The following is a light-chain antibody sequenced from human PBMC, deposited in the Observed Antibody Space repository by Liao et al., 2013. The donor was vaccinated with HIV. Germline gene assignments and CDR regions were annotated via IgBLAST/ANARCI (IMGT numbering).Light chain of an antibody. Sequence: SYELTQPPSVSVSPGQTARITCSGDALPKQYAYWYQQKPGQAPVLVIYKDSERPSGIPERFSGSNSGNTATLTISGTQAMDETDYYCQAWDSTTAQVVFGGGTKLTVL. CDR2: KDS. V-gene: IGLV3-1*01. CDR3: QAWDSTTAQVV. CDR1: ALPKQY. J-gene: IGLJ2*01.